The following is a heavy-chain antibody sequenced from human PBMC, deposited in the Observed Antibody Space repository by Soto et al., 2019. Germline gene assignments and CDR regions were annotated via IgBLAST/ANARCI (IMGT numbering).Heavy chain of an antibody. J-gene: IGHJ5*02. D-gene: IGHD3-10*01. V-gene: IGHV3-30*09. CDR1: GFSFSHYA. CDR2: ISYDGENQ. Sequence: LRLSCAASGFSFSHYAMHWVRQPPGKGLEWVALISYDGENQYFTDSVRGRFAISRDNSKTAVYLEMNDLRLDDTATYYCVSPHSESSNAFDLWGQGTLVTVSS. CDR3: VSPHSESSNAFDL.